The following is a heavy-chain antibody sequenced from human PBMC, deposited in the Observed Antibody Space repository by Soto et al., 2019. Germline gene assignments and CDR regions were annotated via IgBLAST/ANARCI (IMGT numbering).Heavy chain of an antibody. J-gene: IGHJ4*02. D-gene: IGHD4-4*01. CDR1: GGSISSGGYS. CDR2: IYHSGST. V-gene: IGHV4-30-2*01. CDR3: ARGMTTVTTIDY. Sequence: QLQLQESGSGLVKPSQTLSLTCAVSGGSISSGGYSWSWIRQPPGKGLEWIGYIYHSGSTDYNPSLKGRCTISVDRSKNQFSLKLSSVTAADTAVYYCARGMTTVTTIDYWGQGTLVTVSS.